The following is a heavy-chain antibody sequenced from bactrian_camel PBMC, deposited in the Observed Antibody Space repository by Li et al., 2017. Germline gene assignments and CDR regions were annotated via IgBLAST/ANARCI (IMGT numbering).Heavy chain of an antibody. CDR3: AAGERRFYGPHFDDYAH. D-gene: IGHD1*01. CDR1: EFTYSTYC. CDR2: IDTDGAII. J-gene: IGHJ4*01. V-gene: IGHV3S31*01. Sequence: VQLVESGGGSVETGGSLRLSCATSEFTYSTYCMAWFRQTPGKEREGVAAIDTDGAIIYSDSVRGRFTISRDVTKNTMYLEMNSLKPEDAATYYCAAGERRFYGPHFDDYAHWGQGTQVTVS.